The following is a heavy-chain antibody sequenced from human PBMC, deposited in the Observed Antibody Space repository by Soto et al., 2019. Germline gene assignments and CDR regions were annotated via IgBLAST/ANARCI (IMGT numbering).Heavy chain of an antibody. D-gene: IGHD6-13*01. V-gene: IGHV4-34*01. CDR2: VTPRGTS. CDR3: TTSGRSWPDSFDI. Sequence: QVQLQQWGAGLLKPSETLSLTCAVYGGSSNSYYWNWVRQPPGRGLEWIGEVTPRGTSNYNPSLKSRVTISKDTSKNQFSLELNSVTAADTAVYYCTTSGRSWPDSFDIWGLGAMVTVSS. CDR1: GGSSNSYY. J-gene: IGHJ3*02.